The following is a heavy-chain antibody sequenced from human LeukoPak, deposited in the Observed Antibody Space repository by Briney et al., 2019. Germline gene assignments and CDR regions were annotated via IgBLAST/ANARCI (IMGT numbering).Heavy chain of an antibody. CDR2: ISADNGNT. Sequence: ASVKVSCKASGFTFKNYGFSWVRHAPGQGLQLKGLISADNGNTKYAQNLQGRVIMTTDRSTGTAYVELTSLRSDDTAVYYCARDRRGYSAYDGEGFDYWGQGTLVTVSS. CDR3: ARDRRGYSAYDGEGFDY. J-gene: IGHJ4*02. CDR1: GFTFKNYG. V-gene: IGHV1-18*04. D-gene: IGHD5-12*01.